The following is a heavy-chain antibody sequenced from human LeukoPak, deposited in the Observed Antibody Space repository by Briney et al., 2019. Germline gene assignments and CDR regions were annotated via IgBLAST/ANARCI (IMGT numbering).Heavy chain of an antibody. CDR3: ARGYSVGSGYLDY. J-gene: IGHJ4*02. Sequence: GRSLRPSCAASGFSFSSYALHWVRRAPGKGLEWVSAIGTGGDTYYADSVKGRFTISRDNSKNTLYLQMNSLRVEDTAVYYCARGYSVGSGYLDYWGQGTLVTVSS. CDR2: IGTGGDT. D-gene: IGHD3-22*01. V-gene: IGHV3-47*02. CDR1: GFSFSSYA.